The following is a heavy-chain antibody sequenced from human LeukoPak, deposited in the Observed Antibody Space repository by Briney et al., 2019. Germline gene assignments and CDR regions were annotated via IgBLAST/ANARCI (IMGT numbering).Heavy chain of an antibody. V-gene: IGHV3-53*01. J-gene: IGHJ4*02. D-gene: IGHD3-22*01. CDR1: RFTVSSNY. Sequence: GGSLRLSCAASRFTVSSNYMSWVRQAPGKGLEWVSVIYSGGDTFYTDSVKGRFTISRDNSKNTLYLQMNSLRAEDTAVYYCARVGSSGYYYKPYFDHWGQGTLVTVSS. CDR2: IYSGGDT. CDR3: ARVGSSGYYYKPYFDH.